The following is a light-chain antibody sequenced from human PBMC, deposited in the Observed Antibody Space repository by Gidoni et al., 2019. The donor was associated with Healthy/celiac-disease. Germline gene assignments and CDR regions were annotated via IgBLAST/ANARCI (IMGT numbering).Light chain of an antibody. CDR2: GKN. V-gene: IGLV3-19*01. Sequence: SSELTQDPAVSVALGQTVRITCQGDSLRSYYASWYQQKQGQAPVLVIYGKNNRPSGIPDRFSGSSSGNTAPLTITGAQAEDEADYYCNSRDSSGNHLVFGGGTKLTVL. CDR1: SLRSYY. J-gene: IGLJ2*01. CDR3: NSRDSSGNHLV.